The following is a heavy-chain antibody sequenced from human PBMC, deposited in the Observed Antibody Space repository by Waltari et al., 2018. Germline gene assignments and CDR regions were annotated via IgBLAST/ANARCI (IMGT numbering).Heavy chain of an antibody. D-gene: IGHD3-22*01. Sequence: QLQLQESGPGLVKPSENLSLTCVVSGGSIISAASYWGWVRQPPGKGLEFIGSMYYSGSTYYNPSLKSRVTISVDTSQNQFSLRLSSVTAADTAVYYCARQDYYYVKGYFDLWGRGTLVTVSS. CDR1: GGSIISAASY. J-gene: IGHJ2*01. V-gene: IGHV4-39*01. CDR3: ARQDYYYVKGYFDL. CDR2: MYYSGST.